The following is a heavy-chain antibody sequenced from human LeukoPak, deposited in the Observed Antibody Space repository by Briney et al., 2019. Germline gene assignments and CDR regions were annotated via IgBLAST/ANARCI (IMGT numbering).Heavy chain of an antibody. J-gene: IGHJ4*02. CDR2: IYTSGST. CDR1: GGSISSGGYY. Sequence: PSETLSLTCTVSGGSISSGGYYWSWIRQPAGKGLEWIGRIYTSGSTNYNSSLKSRVTISVDTSKNQFSLKLSSVTAADTAVYYCARGGYCSSTSCFHFDYWGQGTLVTVSS. D-gene: IGHD2-2*01. CDR3: ARGGYCSSTSCFHFDY. V-gene: IGHV4-61*02.